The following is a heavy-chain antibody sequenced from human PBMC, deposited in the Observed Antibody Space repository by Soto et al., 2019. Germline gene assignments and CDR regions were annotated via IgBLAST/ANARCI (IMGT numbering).Heavy chain of an antibody. CDR2: ISSSSNFI. D-gene: IGHD3-10*01. J-gene: IGHJ4*02. Sequence: GGSLRLSCAASGFMFSHFSMNWVRQAPGKGLEWVSSISSSSNFIYYADSVKGRFAISRDNAQNSLYLEMNSLRAEDTAVYYCTRGFSSGSYYPDYWGQGTLVTVS. CDR3: TRGFSSGSYYPDY. V-gene: IGHV3-21*01. CDR1: GFMFSHFS.